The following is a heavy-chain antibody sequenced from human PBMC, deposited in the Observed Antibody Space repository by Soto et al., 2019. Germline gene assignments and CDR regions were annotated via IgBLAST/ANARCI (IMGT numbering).Heavy chain of an antibody. D-gene: IGHD3-22*01. CDR3: ARSFTMIVVVTFDFGFEP. Sequence: ASVQNSYRASGVKCTSYYIRCRRHATEQGLEWMGIINPSGGSTSYAQKFQGRVTMTRDTSTSTVYMELSSLRSEDTAVYYCARSFTMIVVVTFDFGFEPWGQGTPVTVSS. J-gene: IGHJ5*02. CDR2: INPSGGST. V-gene: IGHV1-46*01. CDR1: GVKCTSYY.